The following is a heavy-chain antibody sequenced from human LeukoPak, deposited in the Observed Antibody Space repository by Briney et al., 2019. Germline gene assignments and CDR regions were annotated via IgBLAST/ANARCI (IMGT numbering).Heavy chain of an antibody. Sequence: EGSLRLSCAASGFTFSSYWMSWVRQAPGKGLEWVSLISWDGGSTYYADSVKGRFTISRDNSKNSLYLQMNSLRAEDTALYYCAKDARPINYYYYYMDVWGKGTTVTVSS. CDR1: GFTFSSYW. CDR3: AKDARPINYYYYYMDV. V-gene: IGHV3-43D*03. CDR2: ISWDGGST. J-gene: IGHJ6*03.